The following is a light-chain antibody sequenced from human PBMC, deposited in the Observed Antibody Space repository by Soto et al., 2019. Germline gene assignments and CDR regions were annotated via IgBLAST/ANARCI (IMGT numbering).Light chain of an antibody. CDR3: QQYGGLPRT. CDR1: QSVSSNY. V-gene: IGKV3-20*01. Sequence: EIVLTQSPGTLSLSPGERSTLSCSSSQSVSSNYLAWYQQKPGQAPRLLIYGASNRATGIPDRFSGSGSGTDFTLTISRLEPEDFAVYYCQQYGGLPRTFGQGTKVDIK. CDR2: GAS. J-gene: IGKJ1*01.